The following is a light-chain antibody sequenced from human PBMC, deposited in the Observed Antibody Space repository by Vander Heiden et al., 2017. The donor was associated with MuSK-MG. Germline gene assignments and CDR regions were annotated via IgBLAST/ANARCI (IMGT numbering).Light chain of an antibody. CDR3: AAWDDSLNGAV. J-gene: IGLJ3*02. Sequence: QSVLTQPPSVSGTPGQRFTMSYSGSGSNIGTYTVTWYQHLPGTAPELLINSNNQRPSGVLDRFSGSKSGTSASLAISGLQSEDEADFYCAAWDDSLNGAVFGGGTKLTVL. V-gene: IGLV1-44*01. CDR1: GSNIGTYT. CDR2: SNN.